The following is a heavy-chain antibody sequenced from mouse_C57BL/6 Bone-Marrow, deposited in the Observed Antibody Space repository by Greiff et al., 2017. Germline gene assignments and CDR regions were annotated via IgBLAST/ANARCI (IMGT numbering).Heavy chain of an antibody. V-gene: IGHV5-9-1*02. CDR2: ISSGGDYI. CDR3: TRECYGSSYLDY. Sequence: EVKLVESGEGLVKPGGSLKLSCAASGFTFSSYAMSWVRQTPEKRLEWVAYISSGGDYIYYADTVKGRFTISRDNARNTLYLQMSSLKSEDTAMYYCTRECYGSSYLDYWGQGTTLTVSS. D-gene: IGHD1-1*01. J-gene: IGHJ2*01. CDR1: GFTFSSYA.